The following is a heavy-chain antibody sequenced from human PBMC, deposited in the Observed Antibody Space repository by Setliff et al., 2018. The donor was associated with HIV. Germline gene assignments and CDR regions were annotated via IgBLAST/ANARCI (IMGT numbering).Heavy chain of an antibody. CDR3: SRGTAYYNFWSGYSQDYYYYMDV. CDR2: INHSGST. CDR1: GGSFSGYY. D-gene: IGHD3-3*01. J-gene: IGHJ6*03. Sequence: SETLSLTCAVFGGSFSGYYWSWIRQPPGKGLEWIGEINHSGSTDYNPSLKSRVTISVDTSKNQFSLNLSTVTAADTAVYYCSRGTAYYNFWSGYSQDYYYYMDVWGKGTTVTVSS. V-gene: IGHV4-34*01.